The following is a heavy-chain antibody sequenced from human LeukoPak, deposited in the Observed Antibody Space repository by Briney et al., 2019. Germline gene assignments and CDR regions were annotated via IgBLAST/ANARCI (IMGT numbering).Heavy chain of an antibody. D-gene: IGHD2-15*01. CDR1: GFTFSSYG. V-gene: IGHV3-33*01. CDR2: IWYDGSNK. J-gene: IGHJ6*02. CDR3: ARREYCSGGSCCTYYYYGMDV. Sequence: GRSLRLSCAASGFTFSSYGMHWVRQAPGKGLEWVAVIWYDGSNKYYADSVKGRFTISRDNSKNTLYLQMSSLRAEDTAVYYCARREYCSGGSCCTYYYYGMDVWGQGTTVTVSS.